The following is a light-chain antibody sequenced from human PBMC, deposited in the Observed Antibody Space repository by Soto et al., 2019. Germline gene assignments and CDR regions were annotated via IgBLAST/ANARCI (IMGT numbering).Light chain of an antibody. V-gene: IGLV6-57*04. CDR3: QSYDVTNVV. Sequence: NFMLTQPHSVSASPGKTVTISCTRSSGSIASTYVQWFQQRPGSVPTVVIYEDNQRPSGVPERFSGSIDRSSNSASLTISRLKTDDEADYYCQSYDVTNVVFGRGTKVTVL. CDR2: EDN. CDR1: SGSIASTY. J-gene: IGLJ3*02.